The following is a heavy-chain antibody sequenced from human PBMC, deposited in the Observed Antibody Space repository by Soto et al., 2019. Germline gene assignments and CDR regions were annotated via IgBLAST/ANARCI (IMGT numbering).Heavy chain of an antibody. CDR1: GFTFSSYA. V-gene: IGHV3-23*01. D-gene: IGHD5-12*01. CDR2: ISGSGGST. CDR3: AKARGSTPCLGGY. Sequence: EVQLLESGGGLVQPGGSLRLSCAASGFTFSSYAMSWVRQAPGKGLEWVSAISGSGGSTYYADSVKGRFTISRDKSKNTLYLQINSLRAEDSAEYYCAKARGSTPCLGGYWGRGSLVTVSS. J-gene: IGHJ4*02.